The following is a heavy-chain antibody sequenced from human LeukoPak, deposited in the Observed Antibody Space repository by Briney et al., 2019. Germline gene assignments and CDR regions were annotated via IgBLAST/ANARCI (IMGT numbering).Heavy chain of an antibody. CDR3: ARDTLAAAPRWDSSGYYGDAFDI. CDR2: ISYRSSDI. D-gene: IGHD3-22*01. J-gene: IGHJ3*02. V-gene: IGHV3-21*01. CDR1: GFTLSSYN. Sequence: PGGSLRLSCAASGFTLSSYNMKWVRQAPGKGLEWVSSISYRSSDIEYADSVKGRFTISRDNTKKSLYLQMSGLRAEDTAVYYCARDTLAAAPRWDSSGYYGDAFDIWGQGTMVTVSS.